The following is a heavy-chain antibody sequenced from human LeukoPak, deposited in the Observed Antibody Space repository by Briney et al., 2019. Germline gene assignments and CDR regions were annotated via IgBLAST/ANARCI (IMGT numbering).Heavy chain of an antibody. Sequence: ASVQVSCKASGYTFTSYYMHWLRQAPGQGLEWMGIINPSGGSTSYAKKFQGRVTMTRDMSTSTVYMELSSLRSEDTAVYYCARDQGSSGWYVLGYWGQGTLVTVSS. CDR2: INPSGGST. J-gene: IGHJ4*02. D-gene: IGHD6-19*01. CDR3: ARDQGSSGWYVLGY. V-gene: IGHV1-46*01. CDR1: GYTFTSYY.